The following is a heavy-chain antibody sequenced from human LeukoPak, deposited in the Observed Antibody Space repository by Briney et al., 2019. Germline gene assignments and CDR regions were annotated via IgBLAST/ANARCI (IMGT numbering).Heavy chain of an antibody. CDR1: GYTFTSYG. V-gene: IGHV1-18*01. Sequence: ASVKVSCKASGYTFTSYGISWVRQAPGQGLEWMGWISAYNGNTNYAQKLQGRVTMTTDTSTSTAYMELRSLRSDDTAVYYCARTEDSSGCPAYFDYWGQGTLVTVSS. CDR2: ISAYNGNT. J-gene: IGHJ4*02. CDR3: ARTEDSSGCPAYFDY. D-gene: IGHD3-22*01.